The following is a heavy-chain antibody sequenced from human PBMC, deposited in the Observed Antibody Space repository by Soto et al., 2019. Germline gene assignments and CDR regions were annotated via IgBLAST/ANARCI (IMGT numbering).Heavy chain of an antibody. CDR2: ISAYNGNT. Sequence: ASVKVSCKASGYTFTSYGISWVRQAPGQGLEWMGWISAYNGNTNYAQKLQGRVTMTTGTSTSTAYMELRSLRSDDTAVYYCARGFIVDYYDSSGYYQFFDYWGQGTLVTVSS. D-gene: IGHD3-22*01. J-gene: IGHJ4*02. CDR3: ARGFIVDYYDSSGYYQFFDY. CDR1: GYTFTSYG. V-gene: IGHV1-18*01.